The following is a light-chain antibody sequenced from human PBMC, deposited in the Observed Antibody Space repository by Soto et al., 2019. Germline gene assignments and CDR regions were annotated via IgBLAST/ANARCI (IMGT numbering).Light chain of an antibody. CDR2: DAS. Sequence: IQMTQPPAALSASVGNRVTITCQASQDIATYLNWYQQKPGKAPNLLIYDASNLETGVPSRFSGGGSGTHFTFTISNLQPEDIATYYCQQYDNLPPTWTFGQGTKVDIK. CDR3: QQYDNLPPTWT. CDR1: QDIATY. V-gene: IGKV1-33*01. J-gene: IGKJ1*01.